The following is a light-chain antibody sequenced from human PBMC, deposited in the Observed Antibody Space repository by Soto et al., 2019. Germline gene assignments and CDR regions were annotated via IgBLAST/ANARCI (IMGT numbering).Light chain of an antibody. CDR3: QSYDSSLSGGV. V-gene: IGLV1-40*01. J-gene: IGLJ3*02. CDR1: SSNIGAGYD. Sequence: QSALTQPPSESGAPGQTVTIYCTGSSSNIGAGYDVHWYQQLPGTAPKLLIYGNSNRPSGVPDRFSGSKSGTSASLAITGLQAEDEADYYCQSYDSSLSGGVFGGGTQLTVL. CDR2: GNS.